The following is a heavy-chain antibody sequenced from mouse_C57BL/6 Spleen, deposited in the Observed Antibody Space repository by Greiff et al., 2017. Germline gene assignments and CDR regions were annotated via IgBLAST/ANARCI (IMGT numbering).Heavy chain of an antibody. CDR1: GYTFTDYC. CDR3: ARGYYGSSPWYFDV. CDR2: INPNNGGT. D-gene: IGHD1-1*01. Sequence: EVQLQQSGPELVKPGASVKISCKASGYTFTDYCMNWVKQSHGKSLEWIGDINPNNGGTSYNQKFKGKATLTVDKSSSTAYMELRSLTSEDSAVYYCARGYYGSSPWYFDVWGTGTTVTVSS. J-gene: IGHJ1*03. V-gene: IGHV1-26*01.